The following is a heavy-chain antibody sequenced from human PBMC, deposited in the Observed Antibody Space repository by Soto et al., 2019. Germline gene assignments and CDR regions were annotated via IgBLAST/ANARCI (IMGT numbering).Heavy chain of an antibody. V-gene: IGHV4-30-4*01. CDR1: GGSISFDHYH. Sequence: PSETLSLTCTVSGGSISFDHYHWTWIRQPPGKGLEWIGYVHYSGSTTYNPSLKSRVTISVDTSKNQFSLKLSSVTAADTAVYYCARGWNDYSNHIDYWGQGTLVTVSS. CDR3: ARGWNDYSNHIDY. D-gene: IGHD4-4*01. CDR2: VHYSGST. J-gene: IGHJ4*02.